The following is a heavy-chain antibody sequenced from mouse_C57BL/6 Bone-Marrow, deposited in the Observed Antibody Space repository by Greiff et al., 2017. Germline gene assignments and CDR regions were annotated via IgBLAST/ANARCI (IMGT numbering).Heavy chain of an antibody. D-gene: IGHD2-4*01. CDR3: ARYDYDGVAMDY. V-gene: IGHV1-20*01. CDR1: GYSFTGYF. CDR2: INPYNGDT. Sequence: VQLQQSGPELVKPGDSVKISCKASGYSFTGYFMNWVMQSHGKSLEWIGRINPYNGDTFYNQKFKGKATLTVDKSSSTAHMELRSLTSEDSAVYYCARYDYDGVAMDYWGQGTSVTVSS. J-gene: IGHJ4*01.